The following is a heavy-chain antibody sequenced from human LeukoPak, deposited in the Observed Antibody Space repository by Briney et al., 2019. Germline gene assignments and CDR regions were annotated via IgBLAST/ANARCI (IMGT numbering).Heavy chain of an antibody. Sequence: GGSLRLSCAASGFTFSDYYMSWLRQAPGKGLEWVSYISSSGSTIYYADSVKGRFTISRDNAKNSLYLQMNSLRAEDTAVYYCASSTGLGYYGMDVWGQGTTVTVSS. J-gene: IGHJ6*02. D-gene: IGHD3-9*01. CDR3: ASSTGLGYYGMDV. CDR2: ISSSGSTI. CDR1: GFTFSDYY. V-gene: IGHV3-11*01.